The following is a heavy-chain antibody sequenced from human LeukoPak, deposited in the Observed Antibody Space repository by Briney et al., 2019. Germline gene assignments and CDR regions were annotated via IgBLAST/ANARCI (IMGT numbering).Heavy chain of an antibody. D-gene: IGHD2-2*01. Sequence: PGGSLRLSCGASGFIFSSYSMHWVRQAPGKGLEWVAVTAYDGSKEYYADSVKGRFTISRDNSKNTLYLHMNSLRAEDTAVYYCARPFLRYCSSSSCYAFDIWGQGTMVTVSS. V-gene: IGHV3-30*03. CDR2: TAYDGSKE. CDR3: ARPFLRYCSSSSCYAFDI. CDR1: GFIFSSYS. J-gene: IGHJ3*02.